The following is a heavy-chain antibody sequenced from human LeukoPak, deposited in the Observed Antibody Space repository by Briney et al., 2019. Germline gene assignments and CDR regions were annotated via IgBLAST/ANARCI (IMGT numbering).Heavy chain of an antibody. V-gene: IGHV3-21*01. D-gene: IGHD5-12*01. CDR2: ISSSSTYI. Sequence: GGSLRLSCAASGFTFSTFSLTWVRQAPVKGLEWVSSISSSSTYIYYADSVKGRFTISRDNAKNSLYLQMNSLRAEDTAVYYCARVLGYDSPPRYYFDLWGRGTLVTVSS. CDR1: GFTFSTFS. J-gene: IGHJ2*01. CDR3: ARVLGYDSPPRYYFDL.